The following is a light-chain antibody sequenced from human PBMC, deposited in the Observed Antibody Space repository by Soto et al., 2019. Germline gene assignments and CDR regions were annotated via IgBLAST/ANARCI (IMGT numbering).Light chain of an antibody. CDR3: TSYSRNSFYV. Sequence: QSVLTQTASVSGSPGQSITISCIGSSSDIAGFNYISWFQHHPGKAPKLLIYQVTARPSGVSNRFSGSKFGNTASLTISGLQPDDEADYYCTSYSRNSFYVFGPGTKLTVL. V-gene: IGLV2-14*01. CDR2: QVT. J-gene: IGLJ1*01. CDR1: SSDIAGFNY.